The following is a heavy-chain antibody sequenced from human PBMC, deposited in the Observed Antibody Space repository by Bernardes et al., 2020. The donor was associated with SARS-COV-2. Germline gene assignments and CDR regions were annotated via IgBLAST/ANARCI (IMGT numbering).Heavy chain of an antibody. J-gene: IGHJ6*02. CDR2: INWNGGST. CDR1: GFTFEDYG. Sequence: GGSLRLSCAASGFTFEDYGMSWVRQAPGKGLEWVSGINWNGGSTGYADSVKGRFTISRDNAKNSLYLQMNNLRAEDTALYYCAREGSYYESPGYSSYYGMDVWGQGTTVTVSS. CDR3: AREGSYYESPGYSSYYGMDV. D-gene: IGHD3-22*01. V-gene: IGHV3-20*04.